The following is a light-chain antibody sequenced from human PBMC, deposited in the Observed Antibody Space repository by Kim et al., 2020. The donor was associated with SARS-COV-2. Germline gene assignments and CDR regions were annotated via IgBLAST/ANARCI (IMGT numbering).Light chain of an antibody. CDR1: QSVSSN. CDR2: GAS. V-gene: IGKV3-15*01. Sequence: SPGERATLSCRASQSVSSNIAWYQQKPGQAPRLLIYGASTRATGIPARFSGSGSGTEFTLTISSLQSEDFAVYYCQQYNNWPALTFGGGTKVDIK. J-gene: IGKJ4*01. CDR3: QQYNNWPALT.